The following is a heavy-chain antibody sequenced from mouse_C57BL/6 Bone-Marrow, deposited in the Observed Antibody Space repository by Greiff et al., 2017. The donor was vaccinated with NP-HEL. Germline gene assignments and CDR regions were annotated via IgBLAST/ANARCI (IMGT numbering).Heavy chain of an antibody. D-gene: IGHD2-1*01. CDR3: AREGDGNYDY. CDR2: ISYDGSN. Sequence: EVQLQESGPGLVKPSQSLSLTCSVTGYSITSGYYWNWIRQFPGNKLEWMGYISYDGSNNYNQSLKNRISITRDTSKNQFFLKLNSVTTEDTATYYCAREGDGNYDYWGQGTTLTVSS. V-gene: IGHV3-6*01. J-gene: IGHJ2*01. CDR1: GYSITSGYY.